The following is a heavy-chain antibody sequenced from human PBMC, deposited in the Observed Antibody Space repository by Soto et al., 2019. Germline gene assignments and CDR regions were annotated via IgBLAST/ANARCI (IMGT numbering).Heavy chain of an antibody. Sequence: QVQLVQSGAEVKKPGSSVKVSCKASGGTFSSYTISWVRQAPGQGLEWMGRIIPILGIANYAQKFQGRVTITADKSTSTAYMELSSLRSEDTAVYYCARDLGLWFGGCHFDYWGQGTLVTVSS. CDR3: ARDLGLWFGGCHFDY. D-gene: IGHD3-10*01. V-gene: IGHV1-69*08. J-gene: IGHJ4*02. CDR2: IIPILGIA. CDR1: GGTFSSYT.